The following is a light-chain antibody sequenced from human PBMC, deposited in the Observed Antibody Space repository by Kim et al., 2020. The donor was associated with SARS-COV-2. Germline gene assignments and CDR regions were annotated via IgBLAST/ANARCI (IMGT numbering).Light chain of an antibody. Sequence: EIVLTQSPATLSLSPGERTTLSCRASQSVSSYLAWYQQKPGQAPRLLIYDVSTRATGIPARFSGSGSGTDFTLTISSLEPEDSAVYYCQQRISWPLTFGGGTKVDIK. V-gene: IGKV3-11*01. J-gene: IGKJ4*01. CDR1: QSVSSY. CDR2: DVS. CDR3: QQRISWPLT.